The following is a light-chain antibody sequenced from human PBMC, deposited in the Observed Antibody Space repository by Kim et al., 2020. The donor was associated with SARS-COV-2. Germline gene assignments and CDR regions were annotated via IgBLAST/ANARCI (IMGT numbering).Light chain of an antibody. V-gene: IGKV3-20*01. J-gene: IGKJ2*01. CDR3: QQYGSSQYT. CDR2: GAS. CDR1: RSVTSSC. Sequence: PGEAAAHSCRADRSVTSSCFAWHQQTPGQAPRLLIDGASSGATLIPDRFSGSGSGTVFPLTISRLQPEDFVVYCWQQYGSSQYTFGQGTKLEI.